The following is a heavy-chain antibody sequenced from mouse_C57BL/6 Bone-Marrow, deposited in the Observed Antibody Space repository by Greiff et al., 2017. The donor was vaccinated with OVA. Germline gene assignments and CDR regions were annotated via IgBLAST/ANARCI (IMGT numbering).Heavy chain of an antibody. J-gene: IGHJ4*01. CDR1: GFSLTSYG. Sequence: VQVVESGPGLVQPSQSLSITCTVSGFSLTSYGVHWVRQSPGKGLEWLGVIWSGGSTDYNAAFISRLSISKDNSKSQVFFKMNSLQADDTAIYYCARKGGGNEGYAMDYWGQGTSVTVSS. V-gene: IGHV2-2*01. CDR3: ARKGGGNEGYAMDY. CDR2: IWSGGST. D-gene: IGHD2-1*01.